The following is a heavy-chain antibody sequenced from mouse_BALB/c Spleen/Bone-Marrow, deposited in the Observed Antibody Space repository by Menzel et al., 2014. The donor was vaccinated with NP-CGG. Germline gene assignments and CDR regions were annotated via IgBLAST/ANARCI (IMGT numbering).Heavy chain of an antibody. CDR2: ISYSGST. J-gene: IGHJ1*01. CDR1: GDSINSGY. Sequence: DVKLQESGPSLVKPSQTLSLTCSVTGDSINSGYWNWIRKFPGNKLDYMGYISYSGSTYYNPSLKSRISITRDTSKNXYYLQLNSVTTEDTATYYCAIITTAWYFDVWGAGTTVTVSS. CDR3: AIITTAWYFDV. V-gene: IGHV3-8*02. D-gene: IGHD1-1*01.